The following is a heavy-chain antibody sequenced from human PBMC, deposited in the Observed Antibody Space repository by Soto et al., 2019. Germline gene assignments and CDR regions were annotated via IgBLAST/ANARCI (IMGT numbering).Heavy chain of an antibody. CDR2: INHSGST. D-gene: IGHD3-10*01. Sequence: QVQLQQWGAGLLKPSETLSLTCAVYGGSFRGYHWSWIRQPPGKGLEWIGEINHSGSTNYNPSLKSRVTISRDTSKNQFSLKLSSVTAADTAVYYCARWVTMVRGLTANYYYYYMDVWGKGTTVTVS. CDR3: ARWVTMVRGLTANYYYYYMDV. CDR1: GGSFRGYH. J-gene: IGHJ6*03. V-gene: IGHV4-34*01.